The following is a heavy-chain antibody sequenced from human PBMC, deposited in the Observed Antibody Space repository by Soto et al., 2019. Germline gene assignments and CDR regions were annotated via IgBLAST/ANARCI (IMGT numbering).Heavy chain of an antibody. CDR1: GGSVSSGSYY. D-gene: IGHD3-22*01. Sequence: SETLSLTCTVSGGSVSSGSYYWSWIRQPPGKGLVCIGYIYYSGSTNYNTSLKSRVTISVDTSKNQFSLKLSSVTAADTAGYCCARPPYDSGYYYSGRDAGGQGTTVTVS. CDR3: ARPPYDSGYYYSGRDA. V-gene: IGHV4-61*01. J-gene: IGHJ6*02. CDR2: IYYSGST.